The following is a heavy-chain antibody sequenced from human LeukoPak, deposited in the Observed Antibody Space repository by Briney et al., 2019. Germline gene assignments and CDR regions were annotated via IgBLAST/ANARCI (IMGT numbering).Heavy chain of an antibody. CDR3: ARDYYAQRGWFDP. V-gene: IGHV4-39*02. D-gene: IGHD3-10*01. Sequence: SETLSLTCTVSGGSISSSSYYWGWIRQPPGKGLEWIGSIYYSGSTYYNPSLKSRVTISVDTSKNQFSLKLSSVTAADTAVYYCARDYYAQRGWFDPWGQGTLVTVSS. CDR1: GGSISSSSYY. J-gene: IGHJ5*02. CDR2: IYYSGST.